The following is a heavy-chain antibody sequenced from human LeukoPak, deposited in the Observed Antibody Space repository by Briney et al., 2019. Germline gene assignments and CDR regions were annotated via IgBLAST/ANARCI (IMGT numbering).Heavy chain of an antibody. CDR1: GGSISSYY. J-gene: IGHJ5*02. CDR3: ARVGIFGVVNWFDP. Sequence: PSETLSLTCTVSGGSISSYYWSWIRQPPGKGLEWIGYIYYSGSTNYNPSLKSRVTISVDTSKNQFSLKLSSVTAADTAVYYCARVGIFGVVNWFDPWGQGTLVTVSS. D-gene: IGHD3-3*02. CDR2: IYYSGST. V-gene: IGHV4-59*01.